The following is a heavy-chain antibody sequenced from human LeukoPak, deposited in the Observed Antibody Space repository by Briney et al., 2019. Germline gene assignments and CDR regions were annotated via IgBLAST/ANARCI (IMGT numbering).Heavy chain of an antibody. D-gene: IGHD3-9*01. V-gene: IGHV4-61*02. CDR3: ARDWRNYDILTGYVGVDY. CDR1: GGSISSGGYY. CDR2: IYTSGST. Sequence: SQTLSLTCAVSGGSISSGGYYWSWIRQPAGKGLEWIGRIYTSGSTNYNPSLKSRVTMSVDTSKNQFSLKLSSVTAADTAVYYCARDWRNYDILTGYVGVDYWGQGTLVTVSS. J-gene: IGHJ4*02.